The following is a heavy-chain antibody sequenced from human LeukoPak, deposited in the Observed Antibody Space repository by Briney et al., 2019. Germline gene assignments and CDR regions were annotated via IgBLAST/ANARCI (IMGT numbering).Heavy chain of an antibody. CDR1: GFTFSSYA. CDR2: ISWNSGSI. J-gene: IGHJ4*02. D-gene: IGHD3-9*01. Sequence: GGSLRLSCEASGFTFSSYAMHWVRQAPGKGLEWVSGISWNSGSIGYADSVKGRFTISRDNAKNSLYLQMNSLRAEDTALYYCAKAFDWLSPSPNGSFDYWGQGTLVTVSS. V-gene: IGHV3-9*01. CDR3: AKAFDWLSPSPNGSFDY.